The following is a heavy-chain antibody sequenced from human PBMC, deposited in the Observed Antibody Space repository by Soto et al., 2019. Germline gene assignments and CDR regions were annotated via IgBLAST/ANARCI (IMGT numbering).Heavy chain of an antibody. CDR3: ARGLRFLEWLSENWFDP. V-gene: IGHV1-46*01. Sequence: QVQLVQSGAEVKKPGASVKVSCKASGYTFTSYYMHWVRQAPGRVLEWMGIINPSGGSRSYAQKFRGRVTMTRDPSTSTVYMELSSLRSEDTAVYYCARGLRFLEWLSENWFDPWGQGTLVTVSS. CDR2: INPSGGSR. CDR1: GYTFTSYY. D-gene: IGHD3-3*01. J-gene: IGHJ5*02.